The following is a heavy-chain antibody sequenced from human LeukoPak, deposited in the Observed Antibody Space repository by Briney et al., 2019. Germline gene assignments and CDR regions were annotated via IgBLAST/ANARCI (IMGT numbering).Heavy chain of an antibody. J-gene: IGHJ4*02. D-gene: IGHD2-21*02. CDR3: ARHALHYCGGDCSIFDY. V-gene: IGHV4-61*05. Sequence: SETLSLTCTVSGGSISSGGHYWSWIRQHPGKGLEGIGYIYYSGSTTYNPSLKSRVTISVDKSKNQFSLKLSPVTAADTAVYYCARHALHYCGGDCSIFDYWGQGTLVTVSS. CDR1: GGSISSGGHY. CDR2: IYYSGST.